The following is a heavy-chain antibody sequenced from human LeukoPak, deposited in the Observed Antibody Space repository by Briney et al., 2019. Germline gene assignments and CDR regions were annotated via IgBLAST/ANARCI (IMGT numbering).Heavy chain of an antibody. CDR1: GGSISSSSYY. Sequence: PSQTLSLTCTVSGGSISSSSYYWGWIRQPPGKGLEWIGSIYYSGSTYYNPSLKSRVTISVDTSKNQFSLKLSSVTAADTAVYYCAGSRIAVADDAFDIWGQGTMVTVSS. V-gene: IGHV4-39*07. D-gene: IGHD6-19*01. J-gene: IGHJ3*02. CDR3: AGSRIAVADDAFDI. CDR2: IYYSGST.